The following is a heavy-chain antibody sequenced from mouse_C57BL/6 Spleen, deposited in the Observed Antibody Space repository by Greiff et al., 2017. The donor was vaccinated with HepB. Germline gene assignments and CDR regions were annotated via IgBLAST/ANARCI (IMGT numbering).Heavy chain of an antibody. CDR1: GYSFTGYY. CDR2: INPSTGGT. V-gene: IGHV1-42*01. J-gene: IGHJ4*01. D-gene: IGHD1-1*01. CDR3: ASYSITTASMDY. Sequence: VQLQQSGPELVKPGASVKISCKASGYSFTGYYMNWVKQSPEKSLEWIGEINPSTGGTTYNQKFKAKATLTVDKSSSTAYMQLKSLTSEDSAVYYCASYSITTASMDYWGQGTSVTVSS.